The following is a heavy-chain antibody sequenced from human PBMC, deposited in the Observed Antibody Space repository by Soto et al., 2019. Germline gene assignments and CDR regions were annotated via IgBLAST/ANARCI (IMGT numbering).Heavy chain of an antibody. CDR3: ARDLWGYCGTDCYPLDV. V-gene: IGHV4-59*01. Sequence: SETLSLTCTVSGGSISGYYCTWIRHPPGKGLEWIGYMYNTGSTVYNPSFKSRVTISVDTSKNQFSLKLNSVTAADTAVYYCARDLWGYCGTDCYPLDVWGQGTTVT. D-gene: IGHD2-21*02. J-gene: IGHJ6*02. CDR2: MYNTGST. CDR1: GGSISGYY.